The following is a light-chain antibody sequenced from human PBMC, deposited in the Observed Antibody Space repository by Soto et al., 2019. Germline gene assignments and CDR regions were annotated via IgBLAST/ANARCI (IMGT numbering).Light chain of an antibody. J-gene: IGLJ2*01. Sequence: QSVLTQPPSVSAAPGQKVTISCSGSRSNIGNNYVSWYQQLPGTAPKLLIYDNNKRPSGIPDRFSGSKSGTSATLGITGLQTGDEADYYCGTWDSSLSAGVFGGGTKRTVL. V-gene: IGLV1-51*01. CDR1: RSNIGNNY. CDR3: GTWDSSLSAGV. CDR2: DNN.